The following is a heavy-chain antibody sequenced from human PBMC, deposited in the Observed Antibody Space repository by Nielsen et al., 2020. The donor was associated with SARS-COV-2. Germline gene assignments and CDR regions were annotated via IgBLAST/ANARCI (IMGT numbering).Heavy chain of an antibody. CDR1: GYTFTGFS. CDR3: ARDVGDGYNYMYFDY. J-gene: IGHJ4*02. Sequence: ASVKVSCKASGYTFTGFSVHWVRQAPGQGLEWMGRINPNSGGTNYAQKFQDWVTMTRDTSISTAYMELNSLRSDDTAVYCCARDVGDGYNYMYFDYWGQGTQVTVSS. CDR2: INPNSGGT. V-gene: IGHV1-2*04. D-gene: IGHD5-24*01.